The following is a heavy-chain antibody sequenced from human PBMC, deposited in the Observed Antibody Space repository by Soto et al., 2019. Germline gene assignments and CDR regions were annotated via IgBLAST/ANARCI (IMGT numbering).Heavy chain of an antibody. D-gene: IGHD4-4*01. Sequence: SVKVSCKASGGTFSSYSISWVRQAPGQGLEWMGGIIPIFGTANYAQKFQGRVTITADESTSTAYMELSSLRSEDTAVYYCARDRTFPTLTTWVDVWGQGTTVTVSS. CDR2: IIPIFGTA. V-gene: IGHV1-69*13. CDR3: ARDRTFPTLTTWVDV. J-gene: IGHJ6*02. CDR1: GGTFSSYS.